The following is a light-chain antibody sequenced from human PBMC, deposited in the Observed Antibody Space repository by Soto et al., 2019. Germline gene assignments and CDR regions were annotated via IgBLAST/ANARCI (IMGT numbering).Light chain of an antibody. CDR1: SSDVGGYSY. CDR2: EAS. V-gene: IGLV2-8*01. CDR3: SSYAGSNNLL. J-gene: IGLJ2*01. Sequence: QSALTQPPSASGSPGQSVTISCTGTSSDVGGYSYGSWYQQHPGKAPKLIIYEASKRPSGVPDRFSGSKSGNTASLTVSGLQAEDEADYYCSSYAGSNNLLFGGGTKLTVL.